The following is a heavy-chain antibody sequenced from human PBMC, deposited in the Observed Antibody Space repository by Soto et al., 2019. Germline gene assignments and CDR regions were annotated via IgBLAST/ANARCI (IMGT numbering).Heavy chain of an antibody. J-gene: IGHJ6*02. CDR1: GFTFSDYY. CDR3: ARDTGPLRYQLTNYYYGMDV. CDR2: ISSSGSTI. Sequence: QVQLVESGGGLVKPGGSLRLSCAASGFTFSDYYMSWIRQAPGKGLEWVSYISSSGSTIYYAASVKGRFTISRDNAKNSLYLQMNSLRAEDTAVYYCARDTGPLRYQLTNYYYGMDVWGQGTTVTVSS. D-gene: IGHD2-2*01. V-gene: IGHV3-11*01.